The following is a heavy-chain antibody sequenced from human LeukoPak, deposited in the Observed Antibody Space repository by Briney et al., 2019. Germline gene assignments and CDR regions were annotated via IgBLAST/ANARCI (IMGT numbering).Heavy chain of an antibody. CDR2: INPNSGGT. D-gene: IGHD3-10*01. CDR3: ARDSGDSLGVYYYYMDV. J-gene: IGHJ6*03. CDR1: GYTFTGYY. Sequence: GASVKVSCKASGYTFTGYYMHWVRQAPGQGLEWMGWINPNSGGTNYAQKFQGRVTMTRDTSISTAYMELSRLRSEDTAVYYCARDSGDSLGVYYYYMDVWGKGTTVTVSS. V-gene: IGHV1-2*02.